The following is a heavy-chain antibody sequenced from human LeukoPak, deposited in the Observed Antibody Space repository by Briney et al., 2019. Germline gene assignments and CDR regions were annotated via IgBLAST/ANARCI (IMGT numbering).Heavy chain of an antibody. J-gene: IGHJ4*02. D-gene: IGHD6-13*01. Sequence: GGSLRLSCAASGFTFSSYWMHWVRQAPGKGLVWVSRIISDGSSTTYADSVKGRFTISRDNAKNTLFLLMTSLRADDTAVYYCASGKGSSRSLDYWGQGILATVSS. CDR3: ASGKGSSRSLDY. CDR2: IISDGSST. V-gene: IGHV3-74*01. CDR1: GFTFSSYW.